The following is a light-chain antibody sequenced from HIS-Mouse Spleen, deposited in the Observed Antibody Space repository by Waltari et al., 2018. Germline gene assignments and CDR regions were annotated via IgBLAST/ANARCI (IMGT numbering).Light chain of an antibody. CDR3: CSYAGSSPYVV. CDR1: SSDVWSYNL. J-gene: IGLJ2*01. CDR2: EGS. V-gene: IGLV2-23*01. Sequence: QSALTQPAPVSGSPGQSNTIPCTGTSSDVWSYNLVSCYPQPPGKGPKLVIYEGSKRPSGVCNLFAGSKSGNTASLTISGLQAEDEADYYCCSYAGSSPYVVFGGGTKLTVL.